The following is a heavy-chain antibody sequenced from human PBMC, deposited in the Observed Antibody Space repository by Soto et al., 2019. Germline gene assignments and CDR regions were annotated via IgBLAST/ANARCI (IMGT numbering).Heavy chain of an antibody. CDR2: ISGSGVST. D-gene: IGHD3-9*01. CDR1: GFTFSSYA. CDR3: AKEAGQLVRYFDWLSSWFDP. Sequence: GGSLRLSCAASGFTFSSYAMSWVRQAPGKGLEWVSAISGSGVSTYYEDSVKGRFTISRDNSKNTLYLQMNSLRAEDTAVYYCAKEAGQLVRYFDWLSSWFDPWGQGPMV. J-gene: IGHJ5*02. V-gene: IGHV3-23*01.